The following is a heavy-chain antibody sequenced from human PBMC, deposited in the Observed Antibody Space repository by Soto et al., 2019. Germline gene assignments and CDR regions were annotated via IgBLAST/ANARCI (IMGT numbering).Heavy chain of an antibody. CDR1: GGSIISGGYY. Sequence: PSETLCVTGTVAGGSIISGGYYWSWIRKHPGKCLEWIGYIYYSGSTYYNPSLKSRVTISVDTSKNQSSLKLSSVTAADTAVYYCASAALAVAVIRGEGAFDIWGQGTMVT. D-gene: IGHD6-19*01. CDR2: IYYSGST. J-gene: IGHJ3*02. V-gene: IGHV4-31*03. CDR3: ASAALAVAVIRGEGAFDI.